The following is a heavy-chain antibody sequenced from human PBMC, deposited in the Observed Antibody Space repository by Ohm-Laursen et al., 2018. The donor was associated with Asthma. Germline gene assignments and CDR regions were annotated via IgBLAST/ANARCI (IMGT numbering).Heavy chain of an antibody. CDR2: ISTASSFI. J-gene: IGHJ4*02. CDR3: ARCHKKVDHEGAY. Sequence: SLRLSCAASGYTFSRYSIHWVRQIPGKGLEWVASISTASSFIYYADSVRGRFTTSRDNARNSAYLQMNSLRVEDTAVYYCARCHKKVDHEGAYWGQGILVTVSS. V-gene: IGHV3-21*01. CDR1: GYTFSRYS. D-gene: IGHD1-14*01.